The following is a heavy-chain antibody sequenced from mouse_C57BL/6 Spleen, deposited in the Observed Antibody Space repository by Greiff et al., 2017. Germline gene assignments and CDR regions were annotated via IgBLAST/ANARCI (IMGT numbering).Heavy chain of an antibody. D-gene: IGHD2-4*01. Sequence: QVQLQQPGAELVRPGTSVKLSCKASGYTFTSYWMYWVKQRPGQGLEWIGVIDPSDSYTNYNQKFKGKATLTVDTSSSTAYMQLSSLTSEDSAVYYCARDYDYDGYYFDYWGQGTTLTVSS. CDR2: IDPSDSYT. CDR3: ARDYDYDGYYFDY. V-gene: IGHV1-59*01. CDR1: GYTFTSYW. J-gene: IGHJ2*01.